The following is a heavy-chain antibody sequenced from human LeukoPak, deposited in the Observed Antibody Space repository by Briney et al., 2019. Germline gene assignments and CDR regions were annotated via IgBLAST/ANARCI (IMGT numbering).Heavy chain of an antibody. D-gene: IGHD5-18*01. V-gene: IGHV4-59*01. CDR2: IYYSGST. Sequence: SETLSLTCTVSGGSLSSYYWSWIRQPPGKGLEWIGYIYYSGSTNYNPSLKSRVTISVDTSKNQFSLKLSSVTAAHTAVYYCARSTSGYSYGYYFDYWGQGTLVTVSS. CDR3: ARSTSGYSYGYYFDY. J-gene: IGHJ4*02. CDR1: GGSLSSYY.